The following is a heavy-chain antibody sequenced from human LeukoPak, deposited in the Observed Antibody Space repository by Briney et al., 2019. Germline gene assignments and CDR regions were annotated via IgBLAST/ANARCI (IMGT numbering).Heavy chain of an antibody. CDR2: IYYSGST. V-gene: IGHV4-39*07. CDR3: ARDVFNMVRGAPGMAV. D-gene: IGHD3-10*01. Sequence: PSETLSLTCTVSGGSISSSSYYWGWIRQPPGKGLEWIGSIYYSGSTYYNPSLKSRVTISVDTSKNQFSLKLSSVAAADTAVYYCARDVFNMVRGAPGMAVWGQGTTVTVSS. CDR1: GGSISSSSYY. J-gene: IGHJ6*02.